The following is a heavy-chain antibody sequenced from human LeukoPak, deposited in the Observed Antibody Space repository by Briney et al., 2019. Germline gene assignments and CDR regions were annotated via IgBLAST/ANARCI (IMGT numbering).Heavy chain of an antibody. CDR2: IYHSGST. V-gene: IGHV4-39*02. J-gene: IGHJ5*01. D-gene: IGHD4/OR15-4a*01. CDR3: ARDVRDYFDS. CDR1: GGSISSSSFY. Sequence: SETLSLTCTVSGGSISSSSFYWGWIRQPPGKGLEWIGSIYHSGSTYSNPSLKSRLTISVDTSKNQFSLKLSSVTAADTAVYYCARDVRDYFDSWGQGTLVTVSS.